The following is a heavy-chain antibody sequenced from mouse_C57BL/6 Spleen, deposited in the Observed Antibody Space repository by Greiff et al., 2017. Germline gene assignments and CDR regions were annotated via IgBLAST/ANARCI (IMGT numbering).Heavy chain of an antibody. Sequence: QVQLQQPGAELVKPGASVKMSCKASGYTFTSYWITWVKQRPGQGLEWIGDIYPGSGSTNYNEKFKSKATLTVDTSSSTAYMQLSSLTSEDSAVYYCARGDYYYGSSYAMDYGGQGTSVTVSS. V-gene: IGHV1-55*01. CDR2: IYPGSGST. CDR3: ARGDYYYGSSYAMDY. J-gene: IGHJ4*01. D-gene: IGHD1-1*01. CDR1: GYTFTSYW.